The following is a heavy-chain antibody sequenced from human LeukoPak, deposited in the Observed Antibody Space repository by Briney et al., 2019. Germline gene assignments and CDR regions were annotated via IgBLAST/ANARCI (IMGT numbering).Heavy chain of an antibody. J-gene: IGHJ3*02. CDR3: ARAEVADYAFDI. Sequence: GGSLRLSCAASGFTFSSYWMGWVRQAPGKGLEWVASIKQDGSEKYYVDSVKGRFTISRDNAKNSLYLQMNSLRAEDTAVFYCARAEVADYAFDIWGQGTMVTVSS. CDR1: GFTFSSYW. CDR2: IKQDGSEK. D-gene: IGHD6-19*01. V-gene: IGHV3-7*01.